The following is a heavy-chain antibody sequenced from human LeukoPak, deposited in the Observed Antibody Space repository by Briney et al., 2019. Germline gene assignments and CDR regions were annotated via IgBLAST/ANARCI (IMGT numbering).Heavy chain of an antibody. CDR3: ARWGFTMVRGVNSNWFDP. V-gene: IGHV4-30-4*01. CDR2: IYYSGST. J-gene: IGHJ5*02. CDR1: GGSISSGDYF. D-gene: IGHD3-10*01. Sequence: PSETLSLTCTVSGGSISSGDYFWRWIRQPPGKGLEWIEYIYYSGSTYYNPCLKSRVTISVDTSKNQFSLKLSSVTAADTAVYYCARWGFTMVRGVNSNWFDPWGQGTLVTVSS.